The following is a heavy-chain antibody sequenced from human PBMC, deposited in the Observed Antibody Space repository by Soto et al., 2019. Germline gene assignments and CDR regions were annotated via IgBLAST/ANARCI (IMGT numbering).Heavy chain of an antibody. J-gene: IGHJ6*02. CDR2: IYYSGCT. CDR1: GYSMTSGGYN. D-gene: IGHD1-26*01. Sequence: PSETLSLTCTVSGYSMTSGGYNWSCIRHLPCKGLEWIGYIYYSGCTQFNPYLQSRVSMSVDTSKNQFSLRLSSVTAAETAVYYCATLLGAHQHYYFGIDVWGQGTTVTVSS. CDR3: ATLLGAHQHYYFGIDV. V-gene: IGHV4-31*03.